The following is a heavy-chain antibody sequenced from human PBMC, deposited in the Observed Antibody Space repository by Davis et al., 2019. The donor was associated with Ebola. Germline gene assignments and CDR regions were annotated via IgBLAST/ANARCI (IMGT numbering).Heavy chain of an antibody. CDR3: ACPRYCSGGSCPHGMDV. J-gene: IGHJ6*02. CDR1: GFTVSSNY. V-gene: IGHV3-66*01. Sequence: GESLKISCAASGFTVSSNYMSWVRQAPGKGLEWVSVIYSGGSTYYADSVKGRFTISRDNSKNTLYLQMNSLRAEDTAVYYCACPRYCSGGSCPHGMDVWGQGTTVTVSS. CDR2: IYSGGST. D-gene: IGHD2-15*01.